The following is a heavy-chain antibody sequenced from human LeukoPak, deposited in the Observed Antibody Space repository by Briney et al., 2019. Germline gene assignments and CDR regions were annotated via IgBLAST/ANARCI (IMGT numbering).Heavy chain of an antibody. D-gene: IGHD3-9*01. J-gene: IGHJ4*02. CDR1: GGTFSSYA. V-gene: IGHV1-69*05. CDR3: ASFGYDILTGRIGIIDY. Sequence: ASVKVSCKASGGTFSSYAISWVRQAPGQGLEWMGGIIPIFGTANYAQKFQGRVTITTDESTSTAYMELSSLRSEDTAVYYCASFGYDILTGRIGIIDYWGQGTVVTVSS. CDR2: IIPIFGTA.